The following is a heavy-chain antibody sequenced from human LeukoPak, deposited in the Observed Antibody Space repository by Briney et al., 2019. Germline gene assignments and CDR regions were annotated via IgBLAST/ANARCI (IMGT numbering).Heavy chain of an antibody. J-gene: IGHJ4*02. CDR1: GFTFDDYA. D-gene: IGHD6-19*01. V-gene: IGHV3-9*01. CDR3: AKGDPIAVAGMFDY. Sequence: GGSLRLSCAASGFTFDDYAMHWVRQALGKGLEWVSGISWNSGSIGYADSVKGRFTISRDNAKNSLYLQMNSLRAEDTALYYCAKGDPIAVAGMFDYWGQGTLVTVSS. CDR2: ISWNSGSI.